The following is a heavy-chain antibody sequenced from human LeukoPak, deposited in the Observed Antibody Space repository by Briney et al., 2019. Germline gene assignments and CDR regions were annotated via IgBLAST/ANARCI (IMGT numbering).Heavy chain of an antibody. CDR1: GFTFSSYA. CDR2: ISYDGSNK. J-gene: IGHJ4*02. Sequence: PGGSLRLSCAASGFTFSSYAMHWVRQAPGKGLEWVAVISYDGSNKYYADSVKGRFTISRDNSKNTLYLQMNSLRAEDTAVYYCARGTIDDYVWGSLHDFDYWGQGTLVTVSS. CDR3: ARGTIDDYVWGSLHDFDY. V-gene: IGHV3-30*04. D-gene: IGHD3-16*01.